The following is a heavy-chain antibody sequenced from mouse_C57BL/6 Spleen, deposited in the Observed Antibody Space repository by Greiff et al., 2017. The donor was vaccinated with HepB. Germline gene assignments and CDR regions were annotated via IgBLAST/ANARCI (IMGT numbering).Heavy chain of an antibody. CDR2: IDPEDGET. D-gene: IGHD1-1*01. V-gene: IGHV14-2*01. CDR1: GFNIKDYY. Sequence: VQLQQSGAELVKPGASVKLSCTASGFNIKDYYMHWVKQRTEQGLEWIGRIDPEDGETKYAPNFQGKATITADTSSNTAYLQLSSLTSEDTAVYYCARLTTVVPSDYWGQGTSVTVSS. J-gene: IGHJ4*01. CDR3: ARLTTVVPSDY.